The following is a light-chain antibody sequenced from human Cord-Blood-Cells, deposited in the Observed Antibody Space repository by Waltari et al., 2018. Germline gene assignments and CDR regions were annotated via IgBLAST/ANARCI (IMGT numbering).Light chain of an antibody. Sequence: QSALTQPASVSGSPGQSLTISCTGTSSDVGGYNYVSWYQQHPGKAPKLMIYDVSNRPSGVSNRCSGTKSGNTASMTISGLQADDEADYDCSSYTSSSTPWVFGGGTKLTVL. V-gene: IGLV2-14*01. J-gene: IGLJ3*02. CDR1: SSDVGGYNY. CDR3: SSYTSSSTPWV. CDR2: DVS.